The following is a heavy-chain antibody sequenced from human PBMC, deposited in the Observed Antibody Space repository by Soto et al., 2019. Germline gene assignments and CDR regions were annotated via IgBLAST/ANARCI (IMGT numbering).Heavy chain of an antibody. CDR1: GGSVSSGSYY. D-gene: IGHD3-10*01. J-gene: IGHJ4*02. CDR3: ARMVRGVIGY. Sequence: SETLSLTCTVSGGSVSSGSYYWSWIRQPPGKGLEWIGYIYYSGSTNYNPSLKSRVTISVDTSKNQFSLKLSSVTAADTAVYYCARMVRGVIGYWGQGTLVTVSS. CDR2: IYYSGST. V-gene: IGHV4-61*01.